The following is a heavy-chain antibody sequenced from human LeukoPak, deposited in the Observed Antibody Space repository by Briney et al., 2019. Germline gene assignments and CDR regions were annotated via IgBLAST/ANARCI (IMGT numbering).Heavy chain of an antibody. J-gene: IGHJ4*02. D-gene: IGHD1-26*01. CDR1: GYTFTSYG. CDR3: ARVATFSQWELLFLYPGYYFEY. CDR2: ISAYNGNT. V-gene: IGHV1-18*01. Sequence: SCAASGYTFTSYGISWVRHAPGQGLGWMGWISAYNGNTNYAQKLQGRVTITTDTSRSTAYMELRQLRPDAPAVYYGARVATFSQWELLFLYPGYYFEYWGQGPLVTGSS.